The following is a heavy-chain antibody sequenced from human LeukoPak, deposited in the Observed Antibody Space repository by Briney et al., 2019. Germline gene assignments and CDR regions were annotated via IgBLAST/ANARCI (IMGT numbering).Heavy chain of an antibody. D-gene: IGHD3-22*01. CDR1: GGSISPYY. Sequence: PSETLSLTCTVSGGSISPYYWNWIRQPPGKGLEWIGGINPSGSTNYNPSLKSRVTISVDTSKNQFSPKLTSVTAADTAVYYCARAERQFYYDSSGSSYYYYMDVWGKGTTVAVSS. CDR2: INPSGST. V-gene: IGHV4-34*01. J-gene: IGHJ6*03. CDR3: ARAERQFYYDSSGSSYYYYMDV.